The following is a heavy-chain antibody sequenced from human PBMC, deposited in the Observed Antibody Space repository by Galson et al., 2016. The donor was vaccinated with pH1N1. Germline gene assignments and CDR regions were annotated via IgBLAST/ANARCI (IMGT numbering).Heavy chain of an antibody. V-gene: IGHV1-69*15. J-gene: IGHJ6*02. D-gene: IGHD1-1*01. Sequence: SCKASGGSFAKYAVSWVRQAPRQGLEWMGRIIPIYGTPNYAQKFQDRLTITADEYTTTVYMELNSLISADTAIYYCARPGRTETTKEGFAWGYGMDVWGQGTTVTVSS. CDR1: GGSFAKYA. CDR2: IIPIYGTP. CDR3: ARPGRTETTKEGFAWGYGMDV.